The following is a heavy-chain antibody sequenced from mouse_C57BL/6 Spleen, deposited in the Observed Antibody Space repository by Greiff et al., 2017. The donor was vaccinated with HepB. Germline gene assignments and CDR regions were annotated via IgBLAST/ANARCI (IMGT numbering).Heavy chain of an antibody. CDR1: GYAFTNYL. D-gene: IGHD2-1*01. CDR3: ARSRGNYDYAMDY. V-gene: IGHV1-54*01. J-gene: IGHJ4*01. CDR2: INPGSGGT. Sequence: QVHVKQSGAELVRPGTSVKVSSKASGYAFTNYLIEWVKQRPGQGLEWIGVINPGSGGTNYNEKFKGKATLTADKSSSTAYMQLSSLTSEDSAVYFCARSRGNYDYAMDYWGQGTSVTVSS.